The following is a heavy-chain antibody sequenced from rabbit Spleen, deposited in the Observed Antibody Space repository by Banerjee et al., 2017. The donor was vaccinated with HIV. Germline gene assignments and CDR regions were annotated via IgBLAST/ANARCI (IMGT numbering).Heavy chain of an antibody. D-gene: IGHD7-1*01. CDR3: ARFYAGYGDFGYAAM. Sequence: QSLEESGGGLVQPEGSLALTCKASGFSFSSSDYICWVRQAPGKGLEWISCIAGSSSGFTYSATWAKGRFTISKASSTTVTLQMTTLTAVDTATYFCARFYAGYGDFGYAAMWGPGTLVTVS. CDR1: GFSFSSSDY. CDR2: IAGSSSGFT. V-gene: IGHV1S40*01. J-gene: IGHJ4*01.